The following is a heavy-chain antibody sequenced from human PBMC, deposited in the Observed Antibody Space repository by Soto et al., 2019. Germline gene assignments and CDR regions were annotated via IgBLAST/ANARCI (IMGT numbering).Heavy chain of an antibody. J-gene: IGHJ6*03. D-gene: IGHD2-2*01. CDR3: AKDTSSSPYYMDV. Sequence: GGSLRLSCAASGFTFSNYGMNWVRQAPGKGLEWVSAISDSAGSTHYADSVKGRFTIARDKSKNTLFLQMNSLRAEDTAVYYCAKDTSSSPYYMDVWGKGTTVTVSS. CDR1: GFTFSNYG. CDR2: ISDSAGST. V-gene: IGHV3-23*01.